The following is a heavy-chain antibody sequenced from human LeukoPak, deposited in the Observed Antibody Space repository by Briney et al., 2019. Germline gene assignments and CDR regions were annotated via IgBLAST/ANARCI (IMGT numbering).Heavy chain of an antibody. CDR2: IIPIFGTA. CDR3: ARSGYCSGGSCYDDYYFDY. J-gene: IGHJ4*02. Sequence: ASVKVSCKASGGTFSSYAISWVRQAPGQGLEWMGGIIPIFGTANYAQKFQGRVTITTDESTSTAYMELSSLRSEDTAVHYCARSGYCSGGSCYDDYYFDYWGQGTLVTVSS. V-gene: IGHV1-69*05. CDR1: GGTFSSYA. D-gene: IGHD2-15*01.